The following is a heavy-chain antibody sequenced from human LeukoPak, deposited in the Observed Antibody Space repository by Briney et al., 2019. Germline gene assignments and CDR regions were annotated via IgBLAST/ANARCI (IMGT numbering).Heavy chain of an antibody. CDR3: ARGEGSSWFDS. CDR2: INPNNGCT. CDR1: GHTFTTYY. Sequence: ASVRVSCKASGHTFTTYYIHWVRQAPGQGLEWMGWINPNNGCTYYTQKFQGRVTMTRDTSISTAYMEVNRLTYDDTAVYYCARGEGSSWFDSWGQGTLVTVSS. V-gene: IGHV1-2*02. J-gene: IGHJ5*01. D-gene: IGHD6-13*01.